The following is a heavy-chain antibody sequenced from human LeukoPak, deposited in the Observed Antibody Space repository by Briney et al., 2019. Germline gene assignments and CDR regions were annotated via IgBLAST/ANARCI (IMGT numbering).Heavy chain of an antibody. J-gene: IGHJ3*02. Sequence: PGGSLRLSCAASGFTVSSNYMSWVRQAPGKGLEWVSVIYSGGSTYYADSVKGRFTISRDNSKNTLYLQMNSLRAEDTAVYYCARSGGGSGSYYYLSGAFDIWGQGTMVTVSS. CDR1: GFTVSSNY. CDR2: IYSGGST. V-gene: IGHV3-66*01. CDR3: ARSGGGSGSYYYLSGAFDI. D-gene: IGHD3-10*01.